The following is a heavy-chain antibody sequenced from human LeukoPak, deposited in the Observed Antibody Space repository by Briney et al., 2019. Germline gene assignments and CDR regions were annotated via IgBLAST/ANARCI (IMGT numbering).Heavy chain of an antibody. V-gene: IGHV1-2*02. CDR2: INPNSGGT. Sequence: ASVKVSCKASGYTFTGYYMHWVRQAPGQGLEWMGWINPNSGGTNYAQKFQGRVTMTRDTSISTAYMELSRLRSEDTAVYYCARGYSSYYYYYMDVWGKGTTVTISS. CDR3: ARGYSSYYYYYMDV. J-gene: IGHJ6*03. D-gene: IGHD6-13*01. CDR1: GYTFTGYY.